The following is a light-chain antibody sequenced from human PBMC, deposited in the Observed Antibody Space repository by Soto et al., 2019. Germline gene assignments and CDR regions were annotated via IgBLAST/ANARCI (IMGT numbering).Light chain of an antibody. CDR3: HQYYSTPQA. V-gene: IGKV4-1*01. Sequence: DIVMTQSPDSLVVSLGERATINCKSSQTVLSSSNNKNYLTWYQQKPGQPPKLLIYWASTREAGVPDRSSGTGCGTDITPTNSSLQAEDVAVYYGHQYYSTPQAFGGGTKVEIK. CDR1: QTVLSSSNNKNY. CDR2: WAS. J-gene: IGKJ4*01.